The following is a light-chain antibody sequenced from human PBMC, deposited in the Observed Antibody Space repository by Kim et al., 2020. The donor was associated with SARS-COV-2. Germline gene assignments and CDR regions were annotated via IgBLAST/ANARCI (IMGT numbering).Light chain of an antibody. CDR2: DGN. J-gene: IGLJ2*01. V-gene: IGLV2-14*01. CDR1: SSDVGGFKY. Sequence: QSALTQPASVSGSPGQSITISCTGTSSDVGGFKYVSWYQQHPGKAPELMIYDGNKRHSGVSIRFSASKSGNTASLTISGLQAEDEADYYCSSYSSRSTFFGGGTQRTVL. CDR3: SSYSSRSTF.